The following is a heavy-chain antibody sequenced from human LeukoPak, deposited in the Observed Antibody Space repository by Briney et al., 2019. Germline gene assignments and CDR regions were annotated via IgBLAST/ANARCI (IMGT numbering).Heavy chain of an antibody. D-gene: IGHD3-9*01. CDR2: ISYDGSNK. CDR3: ARVDYDVLTGYQHYFQY. CDR1: GFTFSSYG. J-gene: IGHJ4*02. V-gene: IGHV3-30*12. Sequence: GGSLRLSCAASGFTFSSYGMHWVRQAPGKGLEWVAVISYDGSNKYYADSVKGRFTISRDNAKNTLYLQMNSLRAEDTAVYYCARVDYDVLTGYQHYFQYWGQGTLVTVSS.